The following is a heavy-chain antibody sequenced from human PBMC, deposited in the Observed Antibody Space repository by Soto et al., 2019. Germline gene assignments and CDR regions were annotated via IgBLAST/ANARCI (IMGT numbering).Heavy chain of an antibody. V-gene: IGHV5-51*01. Sequence: GGSLNSCWNGSGYSLTIYLIREVLQMLGKGLAGMRIIYPGVFDTRYSPSFQRQVTISPAKSVSTAYMQGRSLKASDTAMYYCARHGTWVYYDNSDYYYYGMDVWGQGTTVTVSS. D-gene: IGHD3-22*01. CDR3: ARHGTWVYYDNSDYYYYGMDV. CDR1: GYSLTIYL. J-gene: IGHJ6*02. CDR2: IYPGVFDT.